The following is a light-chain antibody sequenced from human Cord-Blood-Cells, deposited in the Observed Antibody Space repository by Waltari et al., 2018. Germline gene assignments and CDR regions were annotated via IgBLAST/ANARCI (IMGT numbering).Light chain of an antibody. CDR2: DVS. CDR1: NTDDGGYNY. J-gene: IGLJ2*01. V-gene: IGLV2-14*01. CDR3: SSYTSSSTLGV. Sequence: QSALPQAPSVSGSPGPSITISCTGTNTDDGGYNYVSWYQQHPGKAPKLMIYDVSNRPSGVSNRFSGSKSGNTASLTISGLQAEDEADYYCSSYTSSSTLGVFGGGTKLTVL.